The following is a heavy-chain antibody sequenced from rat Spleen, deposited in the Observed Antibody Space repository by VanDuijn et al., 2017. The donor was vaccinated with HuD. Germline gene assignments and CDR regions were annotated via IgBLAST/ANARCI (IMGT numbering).Heavy chain of an antibody. CDR3: TTWFAY. V-gene: IGHV5-25*01. J-gene: IGHJ3*01. CDR2: ISSGGGDT. Sequence: EVQLVESDGGLVQPGRSLKLSCAASGFTFSTFPMAWVRQAPKMGLEWVASISSGGGDTYYPDSVRGRFTISRDNAKSTLYLQMDSLRSEDTATYYCTTWFAYWGQGTLVTVSS. CDR1: GFTFSTFP.